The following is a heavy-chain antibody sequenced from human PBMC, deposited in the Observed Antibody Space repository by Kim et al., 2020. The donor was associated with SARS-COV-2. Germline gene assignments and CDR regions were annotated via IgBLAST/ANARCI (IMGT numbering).Heavy chain of an antibody. Sequence: ASVKVSCKASGCTFTSYAMNWVRQAPGQGLEWMGWINTNTGNPTYAQGFTGRFVFSLDTSVSTAYLQISSLKAEDTAVYYCARGPPPGVELWFPSPYYFDYWGQGTLVTVSS. CDR1: GCTFTSYA. D-gene: IGHD5-18*01. J-gene: IGHJ4*02. CDR3: ARGPPPGVELWFPSPYYFDY. CDR2: INTNTGNP. V-gene: IGHV7-4-1*02.